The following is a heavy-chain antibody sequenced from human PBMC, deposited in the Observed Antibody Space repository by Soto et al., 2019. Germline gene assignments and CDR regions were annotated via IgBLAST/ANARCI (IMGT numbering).Heavy chain of an antibody. D-gene: IGHD4-17*01. V-gene: IGHV3-30*18. CDR3: AKDCRTVTTYYYGMDV. CDR1: GFTFSSYG. CDR2: ISYDGSNK. J-gene: IGHJ6*02. Sequence: QVQLVESGGGVVQPGRSLRLSCAASGFTFSSYGMHWVRQAPGKGLEWVAVISYDGSNKYYADSVKGRFTISRDNSKNTLYLQMNSLRAEDTAVYYCAKDCRTVTTYYYGMDVWGQGTTVTVSS.